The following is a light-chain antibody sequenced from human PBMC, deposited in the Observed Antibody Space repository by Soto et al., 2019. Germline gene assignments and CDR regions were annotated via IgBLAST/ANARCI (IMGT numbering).Light chain of an antibody. CDR2: GVS. CDR3: SSYTTGTTLI. J-gene: IGLJ7*01. Sequence: QSALTQPASVSGSPGQSITISCTGTSSDVGGGYNYVSWYQHHPGKAPKLMIYGVSNRPSGVSNRFSGSKSGNRASLTISGLQAEDEADYYCSSYTTGTTLIFGGGTQLTVL. CDR1: SSDVGGGYNY. V-gene: IGLV2-14*01.